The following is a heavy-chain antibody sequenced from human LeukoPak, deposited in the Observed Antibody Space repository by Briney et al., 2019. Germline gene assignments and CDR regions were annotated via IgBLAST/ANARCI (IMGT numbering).Heavy chain of an antibody. Sequence: GGSLRLSCAASGFTFSDYYMSWLRQAPGKGLEWVSYISSSGNTIFYAASVKGRFTLSRDNAKNSLYLQMNSLRAEDTAVYYCARVQPHYYDSSGYPPDYWGQGTLVTVSS. CDR1: GFTFSDYY. CDR3: ARVQPHYYDSSGYPPDY. D-gene: IGHD3-22*01. V-gene: IGHV3-11*01. CDR2: ISSSGNTI. J-gene: IGHJ4*02.